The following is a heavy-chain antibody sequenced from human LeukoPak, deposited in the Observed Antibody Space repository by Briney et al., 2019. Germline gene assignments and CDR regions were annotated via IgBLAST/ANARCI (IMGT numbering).Heavy chain of an antibody. D-gene: IGHD2-2*01. CDR3: ARRVVPAAIPYFDY. Sequence: SETLSLTCTVSGGSISSSSYYWGWIRQPPGKGLEWDGSIYYSGSTYYNPSLKSRVTISVDTSKNQFSLKLSSVTAADTAVYYCARRVVPAAIPYFDYWGQGTLVTVSS. CDR1: GGSISSSSYY. CDR2: IYYSGST. V-gene: IGHV4-39*01. J-gene: IGHJ4*02.